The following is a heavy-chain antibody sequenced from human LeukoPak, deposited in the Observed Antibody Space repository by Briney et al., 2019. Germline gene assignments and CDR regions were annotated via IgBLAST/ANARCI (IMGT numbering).Heavy chain of an antibody. CDR2: ISYDGSNK. V-gene: IGHV3-30*04. D-gene: IGHD5-24*01. Sequence: GGSLRLSCVVSGFTFSSYAMHWVRQAPGKGLEWVAVISYDGSNKYYADSVKGRFTISRDNSKNTLYLQMNSLRAEDTAVYYCARDVGGDGYNPNWFDPWGQGTLVTVSS. CDR3: ARDVGGDGYNPNWFDP. J-gene: IGHJ5*02. CDR1: GFTFSSYA.